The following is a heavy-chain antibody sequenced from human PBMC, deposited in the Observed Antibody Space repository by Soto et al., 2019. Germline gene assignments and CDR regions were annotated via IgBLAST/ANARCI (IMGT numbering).Heavy chain of an antibody. CDR1: GYSFTSYW. CDR3: ARRHSSSSAFDP. D-gene: IGHD6-13*01. V-gene: IGHV5-10-1*01. J-gene: IGHJ5*02. CDR2: IDPSDSYT. Sequence: GESLKISCKGSGYSFTSYWISWVRQMPGRGLEWMGRIDPSDSYTNYSPSFQGHVTISADKSISTAYLQWSSLKASDTAMYYCARRHSSSSAFDPWGQGTLVTVSS.